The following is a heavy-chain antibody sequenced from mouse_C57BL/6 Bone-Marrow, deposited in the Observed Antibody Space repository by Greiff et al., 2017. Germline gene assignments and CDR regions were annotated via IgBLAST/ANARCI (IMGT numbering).Heavy chain of an antibody. D-gene: IGHD1-1*01. CDR2: ISYDGSN. J-gene: IGHJ2*01. V-gene: IGHV3-6*01. Sequence: EVKLQESGPGLVKPSQSLSLTCSVTGYSITSGYYWNWIRQFPGNKLEWMGYISYDGSNNYNPSLKNRIAITRDTSKNQFFLKLNSVTTEDTATYYGARVESSSPYFDYWGQGTTLTVSS. CDR3: ARVESSSPYFDY. CDR1: GYSITSGYY.